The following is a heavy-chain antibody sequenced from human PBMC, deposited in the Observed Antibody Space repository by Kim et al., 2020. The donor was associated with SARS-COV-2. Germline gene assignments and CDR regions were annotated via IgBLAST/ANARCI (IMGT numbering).Heavy chain of an antibody. Sequence: SVKVSCKASGGTFSSYAISWVRQAPGQGLEWMGGIIPIFGTANYAQKFQGRVTITADESTSTAYMELSSLRSEDTAVYYCARDQVAAAGWYGMDVWGQGTTVTVAS. V-gene: IGHV1-69*13. CDR3: ARDQVAAAGWYGMDV. CDR1: GGTFSSYA. J-gene: IGHJ6*02. D-gene: IGHD6-13*01. CDR2: IIPIFGTA.